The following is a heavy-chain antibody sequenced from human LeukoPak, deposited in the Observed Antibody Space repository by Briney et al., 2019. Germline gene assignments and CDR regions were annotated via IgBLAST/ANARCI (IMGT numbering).Heavy chain of an antibody. J-gene: IGHJ5*02. Sequence: ASVKLSCKASGGTFSSYAISWVRQAPGQGLEWMGGIIPIFGTANYAQKFQGRVTITADKSTSTAYMELSSLRSEDTAVYYCARAYDSSGYYYPGDRFDPWGQGTLVTVSS. D-gene: IGHD3-22*01. CDR3: ARAYDSSGYYYPGDRFDP. CDR2: IIPIFGTA. CDR1: GGTFSSYA. V-gene: IGHV1-69*06.